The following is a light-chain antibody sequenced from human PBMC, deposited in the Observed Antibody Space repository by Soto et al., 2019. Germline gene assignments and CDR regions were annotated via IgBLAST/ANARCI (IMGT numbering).Light chain of an antibody. Sequence: EIVLTQSPGTLSFSPGERATLSCRASQSVSSSYLAWYQQKPGQAPRLLLYGASSRATGIPDRFSGSGSGTDFTLTISRLEPDDFAVYYCPQYGSSPITFGQGTRLEIK. CDR1: QSVSSSY. V-gene: IGKV3-20*01. CDR3: PQYGSSPIT. J-gene: IGKJ5*01. CDR2: GAS.